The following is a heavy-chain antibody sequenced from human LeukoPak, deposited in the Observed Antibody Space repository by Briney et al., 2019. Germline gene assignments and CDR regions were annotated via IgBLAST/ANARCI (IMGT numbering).Heavy chain of an antibody. V-gene: IGHV3-7*01. D-gene: IGHD3-22*01. CDR3: ARGTLYYYEMFDY. CDR2: INRGGSEK. Sequence: GGSLRLSCAASGFTFSSYWMTWVRQAPGKGLEWVANINRGGSEKYYVDSVKGRFTISRDNAKNSLYLQVNSLRADDTAVYYCARGTLYYYEMFDYWGQGTLVTVSS. CDR1: GFTFSSYW. J-gene: IGHJ4*02.